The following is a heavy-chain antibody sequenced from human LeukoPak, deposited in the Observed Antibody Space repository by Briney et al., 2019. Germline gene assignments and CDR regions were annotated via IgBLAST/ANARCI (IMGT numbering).Heavy chain of an antibody. D-gene: IGHD2-2*01. V-gene: IGHV5-51*01. CDR2: IHPGDSHT. CDR3: ARQPGMTAKSWYFDL. CDR1: GYTFTKYW. J-gene: IGHJ2*01. Sequence: GESMKISCEGSGYTFTKYWIGLGRQMPGRGLERMGIIHPGDSHTWYSPSFRGQVTISADQSIRMAYLQWSSLKASDTAMYFCARQPGMTAKSWYFDLWGRGTLVTVSS.